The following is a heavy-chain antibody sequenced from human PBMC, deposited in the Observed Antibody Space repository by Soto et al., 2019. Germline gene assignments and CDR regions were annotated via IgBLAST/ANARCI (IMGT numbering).Heavy chain of an antibody. D-gene: IGHD2-8*01. J-gene: IGHJ4*02. Sequence: PGGSLRLPCAAFGFTFSTYSMNWVRQAPGKGLEWVSSISSSSSYIYYADSVKGRFTISRDNSKNTLYLQMNSLRAEDTAVYYCAKSNLYAYYFDYWGQGTLVTVSS. V-gene: IGHV3-21*01. CDR1: GFTFSTYS. CDR2: ISSSSSYI. CDR3: AKSNLYAYYFDY.